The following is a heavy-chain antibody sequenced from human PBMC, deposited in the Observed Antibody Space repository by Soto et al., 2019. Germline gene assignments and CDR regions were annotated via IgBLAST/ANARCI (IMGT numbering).Heavy chain of an antibody. D-gene: IGHD3-10*01. CDR1: GGSISSYY. CDR2: IYTSGST. Sequence: SETLSLTCTVSGGSISSYYWSWIRQPAGKGLEWIGRIYTSGSTNYNPSLKSRVTMSVDTSKNQFSLKLSSVTAADTAVYYCARDEAYYYGSGSYYIWFDPWGQGTLVTVSS. J-gene: IGHJ5*02. CDR3: ARDEAYYYGSGSYYIWFDP. V-gene: IGHV4-4*07.